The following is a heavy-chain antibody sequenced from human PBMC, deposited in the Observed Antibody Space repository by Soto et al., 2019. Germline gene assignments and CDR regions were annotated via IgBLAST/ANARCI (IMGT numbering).Heavy chain of an antibody. J-gene: IGHJ5*02. CDR3: ARMATFGSLNWFDP. CDR2: MNPGSGDT. CDR1: GWCFTNND. D-gene: IGHD3-16*01. V-gene: IGHV1-8*01. Sequence: SVKVSCKGSGWCFTNNDVSWVRQATRQGLEWMGWMNPGSGDTGYAQKFQGRVTMNRDISIATAYMELSSLRSDDTAIYYCARMATFGSLNWFDPWGQGTLVTVSS.